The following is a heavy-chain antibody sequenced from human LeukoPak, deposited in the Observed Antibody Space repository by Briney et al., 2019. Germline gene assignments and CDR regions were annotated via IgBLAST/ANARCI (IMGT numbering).Heavy chain of an antibody. CDR1: GFTFSSYG. CDR2: ISSSSSYI. D-gene: IGHD6-13*01. Sequence: PGGSLRLSCAASGFTFSSYGMHWVRQALGKGLEWVSSISSSSSYIYYADSVKGRFTISRDNAKNSLYLQMNSLRAEDTAVYYCARTNLSSSWSQLENWFDPWGQGTLVTVSS. J-gene: IGHJ5*02. V-gene: IGHV3-21*01. CDR3: ARTNLSSSWSQLENWFDP.